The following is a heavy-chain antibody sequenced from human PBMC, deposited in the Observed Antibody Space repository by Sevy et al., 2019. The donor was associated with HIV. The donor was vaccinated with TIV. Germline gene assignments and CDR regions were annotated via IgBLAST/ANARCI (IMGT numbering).Heavy chain of an antibody. Sequence: GGSLRLSCAASGFTFSSYAMHWVRQAPGKGLEWVAVISYDGSNKYYADSVKGRFTISRDKSKNTLYLQMNSLRTEDTAVYYCARDRGSGKNVFFDYWGQGTLVTVSS. CDR1: GFTFSSYA. CDR2: ISYDGSNK. D-gene: IGHD3-10*01. CDR3: ARDRGSGKNVFFDY. J-gene: IGHJ4*02. V-gene: IGHV3-30-3*01.